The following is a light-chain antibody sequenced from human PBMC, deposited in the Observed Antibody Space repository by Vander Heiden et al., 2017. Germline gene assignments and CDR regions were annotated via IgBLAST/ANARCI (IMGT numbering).Light chain of an antibody. CDR3: CSYAGSSTYV. Sequence: QAARTQPASVSGSPGQSITISCTGTSSDVGSYDLVSWYQQHTGKAPKLMIYEVTKRPSGVSNRFSGSKSGNTASLTIAGLQAEDEADYYCCSYAGSSTYVFGTGTKVTVL. CDR1: SSDVGSYDL. CDR2: EVT. J-gene: IGLJ1*01. V-gene: IGLV2-23*02.